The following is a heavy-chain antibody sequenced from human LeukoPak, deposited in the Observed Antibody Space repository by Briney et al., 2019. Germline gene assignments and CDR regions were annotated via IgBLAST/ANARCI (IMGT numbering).Heavy chain of an antibody. D-gene: IGHD2-15*01. CDR1: GFTFRTYA. CDR2: VSTSGGST. V-gene: IGHV3-23*01. CDR3: LGYCSGGRCYSGGH. J-gene: IGHJ4*02. Sequence: PGGSLRLSCAASGFTFRTYAMSWVRQAPGKGLEWVSTVSTSGGSTYYADSVKGRFTISRDNSKNTQYLQMNSLRAEDTAIYYCLGYCSGGRCYSGGHWGQGTLVTVSS.